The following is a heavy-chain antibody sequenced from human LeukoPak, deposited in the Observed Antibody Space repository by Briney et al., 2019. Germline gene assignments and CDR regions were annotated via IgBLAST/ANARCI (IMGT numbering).Heavy chain of an antibody. CDR3: ARVAPRYSSSWKGFDP. Sequence: PSETLSLTCTVSGGSISSSSYYWGWIRQPPGKGLEWIGSISLSGGTYYNPSLKSRVTISVDTSKNQFSLRLSSVTAADTAVYYCARVAPRYSSSWKGFDPWGQGTLVTVSS. V-gene: IGHV4-39*07. D-gene: IGHD6-13*01. J-gene: IGHJ5*02. CDR2: ISLSGGT. CDR1: GGSISSSSYY.